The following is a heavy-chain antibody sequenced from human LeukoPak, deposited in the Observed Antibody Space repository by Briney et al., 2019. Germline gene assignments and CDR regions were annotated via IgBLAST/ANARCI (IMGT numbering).Heavy chain of an antibody. CDR3: ARVVQMYRGDYYYYIDV. V-gene: IGHV3-53*01. J-gene: IGHJ6*03. D-gene: IGHD6-6*01. CDR1: GLTVITNH. CDR2: IYSGGGI. Sequence: GGSLRLSCAASGLTVITNHVSGVRQAPGMGLECVSVIYSGGGIYYADSVKGRFTISRDNSKNTLDLQMNSLRAEDTAVYYCARVVQMYRGDYYYYIDVWGKGTTVTVSS.